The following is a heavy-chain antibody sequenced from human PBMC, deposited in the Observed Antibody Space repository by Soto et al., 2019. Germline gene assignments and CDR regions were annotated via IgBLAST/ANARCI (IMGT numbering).Heavy chain of an antibody. Sequence: QVHLVQSGAEVKKPGASVQVSCKASGYTFTSYAMHWVRQAPGQGLEGMGWINVGNGNTRYSQKFQGRVTIARDTSASPAYMDLSSLRSEDTAVYYCARAFLVVAPGDYWGQGTLVTVSS. CDR1: GYTFTSYA. D-gene: IGHD2-8*02. J-gene: IGHJ4*02. V-gene: IGHV1-3*01. CDR2: INVGNGNT. CDR3: ARAFLVVAPGDY.